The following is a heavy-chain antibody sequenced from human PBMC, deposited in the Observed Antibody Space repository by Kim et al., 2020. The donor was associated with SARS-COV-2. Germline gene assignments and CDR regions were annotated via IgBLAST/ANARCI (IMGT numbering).Heavy chain of an antibody. Sequence: SETLSLTCTVSGGSISSYYWSWIRQPPGKGLEWIGYIYYSGSTNYNPSLKSRVTISVDTSKNQFSLKLSSVTAADTAVYYCPRHTQGFDYWGQGTLVTVSS. CDR2: IYYSGST. V-gene: IGHV4-59*08. CDR1: GGSISSYY. CDR3: PRHTQGFDY. J-gene: IGHJ4*02.